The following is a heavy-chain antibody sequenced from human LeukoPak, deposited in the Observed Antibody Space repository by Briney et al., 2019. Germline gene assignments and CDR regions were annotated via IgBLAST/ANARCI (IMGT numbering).Heavy chain of an antibody. CDR3: ARVGRDTAMVTGGWFDP. CDR2: IYYSGST. CDR1: GGSISSSSYY. V-gene: IGHV4-39*07. Sequence: SETLSLTCTVSGGSISSSSYYWGWIRQPPGKGLEWIGSIYYSGSTYYNPSLKSRVTISVDTSKNQFSLKLSSVTAADTAVYYCARVGRDTAMVTGGWFDPWGQGTLVTVSS. D-gene: IGHD5-18*01. J-gene: IGHJ5*02.